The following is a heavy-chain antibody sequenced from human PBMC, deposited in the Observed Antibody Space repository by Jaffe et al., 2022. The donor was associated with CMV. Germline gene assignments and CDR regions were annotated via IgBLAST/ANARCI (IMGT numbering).Heavy chain of an antibody. CDR1: GFTFSDSA. CDR3: AKDLQGTY. CDR2: ISYSGDNA. J-gene: IGHJ4*02. D-gene: IGHD3-10*01. V-gene: IGHV3-23*04. Sequence: EVQLVESGGGLVQPGGSLRLSCAASGFTFSDSAMNWVRQAPGKGLEWVSTISYSGDNAYYADSVKGRFTISRDNSKSTLYLQMNSLRAEDTALYYCAKDLQGTYWGQGTLVTVSS.